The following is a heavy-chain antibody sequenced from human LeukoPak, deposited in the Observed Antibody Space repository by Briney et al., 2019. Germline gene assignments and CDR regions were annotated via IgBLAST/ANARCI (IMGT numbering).Heavy chain of an antibody. Sequence: SETLSLTCTVSGGSISSYYWSWIRQPPGKGLEWIGYIYYSGSTNYNPSLKSRVTISVDTSKNQFSLKLSSVTAADTAVYYCARVHYDILTGFPDYYYYGMDVWGQGTTVTVSS. V-gene: IGHV4-59*01. J-gene: IGHJ6*02. D-gene: IGHD3-9*01. CDR1: GGSISSYY. CDR3: ARVHYDILTGFPDYYYYGMDV. CDR2: IYYSGST.